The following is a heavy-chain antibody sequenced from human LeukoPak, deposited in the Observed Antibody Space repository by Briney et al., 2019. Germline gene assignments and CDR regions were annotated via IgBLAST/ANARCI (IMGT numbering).Heavy chain of an antibody. J-gene: IGHJ4*02. CDR2: INHSGST. V-gene: IGHV4-34*01. Sequence: PSETLSLACAVYGGSFSGYYWSWIRQPPGKGLEWIGEINHSGSTNYKPSLKSRVTISVDTSKNQLSLKLSSVTAADTAVYYCAIRSSWPIYFDYWGQGTLVTVSS. CDR3: AIRSSWPIYFDY. CDR1: GGSFSGYY. D-gene: IGHD6-13*01.